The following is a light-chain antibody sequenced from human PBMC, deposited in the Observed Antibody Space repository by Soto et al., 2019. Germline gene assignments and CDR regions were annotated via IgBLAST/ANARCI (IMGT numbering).Light chain of an antibody. Sequence: QSALTQPASVSGSPGQSIAISCAGTSSDVGAYDYVSWYQQHPGKAPKLMIYDVNNRPSGVSNRFSGSKSDNTASLTISGLQAEDEADYYCSSYTTGSTPFYVFGTGTKVTVL. CDR1: SSDVGAYDY. V-gene: IGLV2-14*01. CDR2: DVN. J-gene: IGLJ1*01. CDR3: SSYTTGSTPFYV.